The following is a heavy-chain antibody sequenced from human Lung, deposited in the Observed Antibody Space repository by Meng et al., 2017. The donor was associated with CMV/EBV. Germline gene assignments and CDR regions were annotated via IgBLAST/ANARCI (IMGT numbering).Heavy chain of an antibody. J-gene: IGHJ4*02. Sequence: GGSLRLSCAASGFTFSSYAMHWVRQAPGKGLEWVAVISYDGTNKYYADSVKGRFTISRDNSKNTLYLQMNSLSAEDTAVCYCARDQFDYWGQGTLVTVSS. V-gene: IGHV3-30-3*01. CDR3: ARDQFDY. CDR2: ISYDGTNK. CDR1: GFTFSSYA.